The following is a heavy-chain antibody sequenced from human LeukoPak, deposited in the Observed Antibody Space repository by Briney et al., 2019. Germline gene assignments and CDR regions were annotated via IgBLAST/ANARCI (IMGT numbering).Heavy chain of an antibody. Sequence: PGGSLRLSCAASGFTFSSYEMNWVRQAPGKGLEWVSYISSSGSTIYYADSVKGRFTISRDNAKNLLYLQMNSLRAEDTAVYYCARALGVGFDYWGQGTLVTVSS. D-gene: IGHD3-10*01. CDR1: GFTFSSYE. J-gene: IGHJ4*02. CDR2: ISSSGSTI. V-gene: IGHV3-48*03. CDR3: ARALGVGFDY.